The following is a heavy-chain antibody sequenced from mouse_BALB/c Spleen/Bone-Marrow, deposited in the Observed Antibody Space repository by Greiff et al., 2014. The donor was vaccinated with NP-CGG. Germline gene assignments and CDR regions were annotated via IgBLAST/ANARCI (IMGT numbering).Heavy chain of an antibody. J-gene: IGHJ4*01. D-gene: IGHD1-1*01. CDR2: IWGDGSI. CDR3: AKVNRYGYAMDY. V-gene: IGHV2-3*01. CDR1: GFSLTSYG. Sequence: VQLQQSGPGLVAPAQSLSITYTVSGFSLTSYGVSWVRQPPGKGLEWLGVIWGDGSINYNSALISRLSIIKDNSKSQVFLKLNSVQTDDTATYYCAKVNRYGYAMDYWGQGTSVTVSS.